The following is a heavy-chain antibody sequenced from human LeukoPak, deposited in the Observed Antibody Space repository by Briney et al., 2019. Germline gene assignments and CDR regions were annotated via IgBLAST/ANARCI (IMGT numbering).Heavy chain of an antibody. CDR1: GFTFSSYG. D-gene: IGHD6-13*01. CDR2: ISYDGSNK. J-gene: IGHJ4*02. CDR3: AREFGSYSSSYTLGY. V-gene: IGHV3-30*03. Sequence: GGSLRLSCAASGFTFSSYGMHWVRRAPGKGLEWVAIISYDGSNKYYADSVKGRFTISRDNSKNTLYLQMNSLRAEDTAVYYCAREFGSYSSSYTLGYWGQGTLVTVSS.